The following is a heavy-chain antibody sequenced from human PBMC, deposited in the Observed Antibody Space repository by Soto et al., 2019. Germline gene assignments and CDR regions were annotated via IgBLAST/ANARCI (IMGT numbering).Heavy chain of an antibody. V-gene: IGHV1-69*01. CDR1: GGTFSSYA. D-gene: IGHD3-3*01. CDR3: ARAPITIFGVGAAGCDY. J-gene: IGHJ4*02. Sequence: QVQLVQSGAEVKKPGSSVKVSCKASGGTFSSYAISWVRQAPGQGLEWMGGIIPIFGTANYAQQFQGRVTIAADESTSTAYMELSSLRSEDTAVYYCARAPITIFGVGAAGCDYWGQGTLVTVSS. CDR2: IIPIFGTA.